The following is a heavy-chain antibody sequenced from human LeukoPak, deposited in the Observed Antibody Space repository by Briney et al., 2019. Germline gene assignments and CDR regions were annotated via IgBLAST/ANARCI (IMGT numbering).Heavy chain of an antibody. Sequence: SETLSLTCTVPGGSISSYYWSWIRQPPGKGLEWMGYIYYSGSTNYNPSLKSRVTISVDTSKNQFSLKLSSVTAADTAVYYCARATLLWFGELPYGMDVWGQGTTVTVSS. J-gene: IGHJ6*02. V-gene: IGHV4-59*01. D-gene: IGHD3-10*01. CDR2: IYYSGST. CDR1: GGSISSYY. CDR3: ARATLLWFGELPYGMDV.